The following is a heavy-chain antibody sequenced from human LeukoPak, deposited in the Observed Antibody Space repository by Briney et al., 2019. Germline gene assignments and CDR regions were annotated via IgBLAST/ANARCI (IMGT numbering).Heavy chain of an antibody. CDR1: GFTFNSYT. CDR3: ARDPILGPPDYFDY. Sequence: PGRSLRLSCAASGFTFNSYTMCWVRQAPGKGLEGVAVTSNDENIKYYADSVKGPFTISRDNSRDKLFMEMSSLRVEDTAVYYCARDPILGPPDYFDYWGRGTLVTVSS. D-gene: IGHD1-26*01. V-gene: IGHV3-30-3*01. CDR2: TSNDENIK. J-gene: IGHJ4*02.